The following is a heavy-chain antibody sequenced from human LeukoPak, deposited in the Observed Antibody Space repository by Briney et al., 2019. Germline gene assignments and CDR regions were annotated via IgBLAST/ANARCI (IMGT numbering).Heavy chain of an antibody. J-gene: IGHJ6*03. CDR1: GGSFSGYY. CDR3: ARRGRTYYYGSGLRYYYMDV. D-gene: IGHD3-10*01. V-gene: IGHV4-34*01. Sequence: KSSETLSLTCAVYGGSFSGYYWSWIRQPPGKGLEWIGEINHSGSTNYNPSLKSRVTISVDTSKNQFSLKLSSVTAADTAVYYCARRGRTYYYGSGLRYYYMDVWGKGTTVTISS. CDR2: INHSGST.